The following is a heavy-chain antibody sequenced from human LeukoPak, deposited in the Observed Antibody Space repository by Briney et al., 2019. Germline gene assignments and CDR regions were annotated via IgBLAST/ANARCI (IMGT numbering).Heavy chain of an antibody. Sequence: PGGSLRLSCAASGFTFSSYGMHWVRQAPGKGLEWISYIRSSTTTIYYADSVKGRFTISTDNAKNSLYLQMSSLRDEDTAVYYCARDAQWAFDFWGQGTMVTVSS. CDR3: ARDAQWAFDF. D-gene: IGHD1-26*01. V-gene: IGHV3-48*02. CDR1: GFTFSSYG. J-gene: IGHJ3*01. CDR2: IRSSTTTI.